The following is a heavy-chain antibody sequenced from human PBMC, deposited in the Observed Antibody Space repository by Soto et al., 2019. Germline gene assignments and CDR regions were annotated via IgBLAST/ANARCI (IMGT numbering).Heavy chain of an antibody. D-gene: IGHD2-2*01. Sequence: VQLVQSGVEVKKPGESLKIYCKGSGYSFTNYWIGWVRQMPGRGLEWMGIIYPGDSDTRYSPSFQGQVTISADKSINTAYVQWSSLKASHTAVYYCAICTVPTGSYSAFDILGQGTMVTVSS. CDR2: IYPGDSDT. V-gene: IGHV5-51*03. CDR3: AICTVPTGSYSAFDI. J-gene: IGHJ3*02. CDR1: GYSFTNYW.